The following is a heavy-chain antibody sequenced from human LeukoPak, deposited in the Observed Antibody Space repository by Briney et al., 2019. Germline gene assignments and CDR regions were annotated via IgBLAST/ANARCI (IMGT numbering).Heavy chain of an antibody. J-gene: IGHJ2*01. V-gene: IGHV3-7*01. CDR2: IKQDGSEK. CDR1: GFTFSSYW. Sequence: GGSLRLSCAASGFTFSSYWMSWVRQAPGKGLEWVANIKQDGSEKYYVDSVKGRFTISRDNAKNSLYLQMNNLRAEDTAVYYCARSDTTGYSPREWDYWYFDLWGRGTLVTVSS. CDR3: ARSDTTGYSPREWDYWYFDL. D-gene: IGHD3-9*01.